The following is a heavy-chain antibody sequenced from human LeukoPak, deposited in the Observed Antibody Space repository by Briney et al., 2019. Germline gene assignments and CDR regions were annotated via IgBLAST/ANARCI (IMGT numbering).Heavy chain of an antibody. CDR2: INTNTGNP. CDR3: ARALLRYFAQNAFDI. J-gene: IGHJ3*02. Sequence: APVKVSCKASGYTFTSYAMNWVRQAPGQGLEWMGWINTNTGNPTYAQGFTGRFVFSLDTSVSTAYLQISSLKAEDTAVYYCARALLRYFAQNAFDIWGQGTMVTVSS. V-gene: IGHV7-4-1*02. CDR1: GYTFTSYA. D-gene: IGHD3-9*01.